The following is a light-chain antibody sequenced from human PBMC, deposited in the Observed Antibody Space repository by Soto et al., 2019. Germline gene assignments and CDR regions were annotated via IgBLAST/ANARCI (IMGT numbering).Light chain of an antibody. CDR2: KAS. J-gene: IGKJ5*01. CDR3: QQYSIYPIT. Sequence: DIQMTQSPSTLSASVGDRVTITCRASQSISSWLAWYQQKPGKAPKSLIYKASSLESGGPSRFSGGGPGTEFTLTISSLQPDDFATYSCQQYSIYPITFGQGTRLEI. V-gene: IGKV1-5*03. CDR1: QSISSW.